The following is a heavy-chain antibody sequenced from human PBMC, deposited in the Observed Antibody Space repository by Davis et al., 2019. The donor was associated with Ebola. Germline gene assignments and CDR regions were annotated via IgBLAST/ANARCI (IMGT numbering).Heavy chain of an antibody. CDR2: INHSGST. Sequence: GSLRLSCAVYGGSFSGYYWSWIRQPPGKGLEWIGEINHSGSTNYNPSLKSRVTISVDTSKSQFSLKLSSVTAADTAVYYCARERRIVVVPAAAHYYYYGMDVWGQGTTVTVSS. V-gene: IGHV4-34*01. D-gene: IGHD2-2*01. CDR3: ARERRIVVVPAAAHYYYYGMDV. CDR1: GGSFSGYY. J-gene: IGHJ6*02.